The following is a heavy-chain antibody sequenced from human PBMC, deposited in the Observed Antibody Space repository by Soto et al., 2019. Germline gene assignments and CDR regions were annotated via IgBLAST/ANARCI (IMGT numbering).Heavy chain of an antibody. CDR1: GYTFTSYG. D-gene: IGHD2-15*01. V-gene: IGHV1-18*01. CDR3: ARTEDIVVEVAVTYFDY. CDR2: ISAYNGNT. J-gene: IGHJ4*02. Sequence: QVQLVQSGAEVKKPGASVKVSCKASGYTFTSYGISWVRQAPGQGLEWMGWISAYNGNTNYAQKLQGRVTMTTDTSTSTAYMELRSLRSDDTAVYYCARTEDIVVEVAVTYFDYWGQGTLVTVSS.